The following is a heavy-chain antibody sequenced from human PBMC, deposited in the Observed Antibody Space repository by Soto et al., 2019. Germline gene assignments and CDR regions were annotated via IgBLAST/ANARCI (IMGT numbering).Heavy chain of an antibody. CDR1: GGSISSGGYY. D-gene: IGHD3-9*01. CDR3: ARGHDILTGHSFDY. CDR2: IYYSGST. J-gene: IGHJ4*02. V-gene: IGHV4-31*03. Sequence: SETLSLTCTVSGGSISSGGYYWSWIRQHPGKGLEWIGYIYYSGSTYYNPSLKSRVTISVDTSKSQVSLRLSSVTASDTAVYYCARGHDILTGHSFDYWGQGSLVTVSS.